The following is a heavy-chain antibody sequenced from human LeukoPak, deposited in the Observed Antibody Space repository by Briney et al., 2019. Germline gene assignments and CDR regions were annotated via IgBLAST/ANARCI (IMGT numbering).Heavy chain of an antibody. CDR3: ARDYYTWFDP. D-gene: IGHD3-10*01. J-gene: IGHJ5*02. V-gene: IGHV4-61*02. CDR2: IYTSGST. CDR1: GGSISSGSYY. Sequence: SQTLSLTCTVSGGSISSGSYYWSWLRQPAGKGLEWIGRIYTSGSTNYNPSLKSRVTISVDTSKNQFFLKLSSVTAADTAVYYCARDYYTWFDPWGQGTLVTVSS.